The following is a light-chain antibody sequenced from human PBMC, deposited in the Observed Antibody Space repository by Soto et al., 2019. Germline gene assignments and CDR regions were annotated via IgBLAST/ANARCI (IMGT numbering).Light chain of an antibody. CDR2: DAS. CDR1: QDVGNE. V-gene: IGKV1-33*01. CDR3: QQYSNLPLT. J-gene: IGKJ4*01. Sequence: DIQMTQSPYSLSASVGDRDTITCQASQDVGNELNWFQQKPGKAPELLIHDASNLETGVPSRFSGSGSGTDFTFNISSLQPEDIATYYCQQYSNLPLTFGGGTKVEIK.